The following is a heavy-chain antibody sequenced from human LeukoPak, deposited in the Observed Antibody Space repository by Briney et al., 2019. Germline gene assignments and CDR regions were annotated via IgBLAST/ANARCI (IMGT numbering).Heavy chain of an antibody. D-gene: IGHD1-26*01. CDR2: ISYDGSNK. Sequence: GGSLRLSCAASGFTFSSYAMHWVRQAPGKGLEWVAVISYDGSNKYYADSVKGRFTISRDNSKNTLYLQMNSLRAEDTAVYYCARTQWELRDYYFGYWGQGTLVTVSS. V-gene: IGHV3-30-3*01. CDR1: GFTFSSYA. CDR3: ARTQWELRDYYFGY. J-gene: IGHJ4*02.